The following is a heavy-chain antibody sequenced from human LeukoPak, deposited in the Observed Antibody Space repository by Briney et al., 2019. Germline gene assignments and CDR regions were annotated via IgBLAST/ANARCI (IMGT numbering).Heavy chain of an antibody. V-gene: IGHV3-66*01. CDR2: IYSGGTT. CDR3: AKDNEAARIIGLIDY. D-gene: IGHD6-6*01. J-gene: IGHJ4*02. Sequence: GGSXXXXXAASGFTVSTXYXSXVRXAPGKGXXXXSXIYSGGTTYYADSVKRRFTISRDNSKSTLYLQMNSLRADDTAVYYCAKDNEAARIIGLIDYWGQGTLVTVSS. CDR1: GFTVSTXY.